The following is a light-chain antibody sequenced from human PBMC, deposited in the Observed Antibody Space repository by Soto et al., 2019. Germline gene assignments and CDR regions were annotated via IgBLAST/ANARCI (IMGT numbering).Light chain of an antibody. Sequence: DVVMTQSPDSLAVSLGERATSNCKSSQSLLHLAWYQQKPGQPPKLLIYWASTRESGVPDRFSGSGSGTDFTHTISSLQAEDVAVYYCQQYYTTPVTFGQGTKVEIK. CDR3: QQYYTTPVT. CDR1: QSLLH. CDR2: WAS. J-gene: IGKJ1*01. V-gene: IGKV4-1*01.